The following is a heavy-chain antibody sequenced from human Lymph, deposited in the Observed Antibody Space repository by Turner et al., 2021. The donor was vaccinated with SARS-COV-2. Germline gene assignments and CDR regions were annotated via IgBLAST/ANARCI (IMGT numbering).Heavy chain of an antibody. CDR3: ARYASGGYFYYGMDV. J-gene: IGHJ6*02. V-gene: IGHV3-30*04. Sequence: QVQLVESGGGVVQPGRSLRLSCSASGFTFSTYAIYWVRLAPGKGLEWVAVISYDGRNKYYADSVKGRFTISRDNSKNTLYLQMNSLRAEDTAVYYCARYASGGYFYYGMDVWGQGTTVTVSS. CDR2: ISYDGRNK. D-gene: IGHD3-10*01. CDR1: GFTFSTYA.